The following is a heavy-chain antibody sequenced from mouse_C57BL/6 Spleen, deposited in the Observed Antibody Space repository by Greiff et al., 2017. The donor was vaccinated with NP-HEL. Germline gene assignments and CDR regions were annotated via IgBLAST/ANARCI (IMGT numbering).Heavy chain of an antibody. J-gene: IGHJ3*01. CDR3: ARHESGSYYSNYVVLFAY. D-gene: IGHD2-5*01. V-gene: IGHV1-62-2*01. CDR2: FYPGSGSI. Sequence: VKLMESGAELVKPGASVKLSCKASGYTFTEYTIHWVKQRSGQGLEWIGWFYPGSGSIKYNEKFKDKATLTADKSSSTVYMELSRLTSEDSAVYFCARHESGSYYSNYVVLFAYWGQGTLVTVSA. CDR1: GYTFTEYT.